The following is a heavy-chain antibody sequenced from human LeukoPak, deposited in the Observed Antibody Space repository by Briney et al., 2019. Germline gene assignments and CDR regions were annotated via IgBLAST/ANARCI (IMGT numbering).Heavy chain of an antibody. CDR1: GGTFSSYA. CDR2: IIPILGIA. D-gene: IGHD6-13*01. J-gene: IGHJ4*02. Sequence: GASVKVSCKASGGTFSSYAISWVRQAPGQGLEWMGRIIPILGIANYAQKFQGRVTITADKSTSTAYMELRSLRSDDTAVYYCARSIRLEKTRGQQLVKEDPLSDYWGQGTLVTVSS. V-gene: IGHV1-69*04. CDR3: ARSIRLEKTRGQQLVKEDPLSDY.